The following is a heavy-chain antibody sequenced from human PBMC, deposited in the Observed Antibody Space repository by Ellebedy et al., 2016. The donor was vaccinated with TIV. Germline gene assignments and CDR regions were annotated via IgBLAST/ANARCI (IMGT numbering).Heavy chain of an antibody. J-gene: IGHJ4*02. CDR3: ARGGRILPYDY. CDR2: MSYSGST. Sequence: SETLSLTXTVSGGSISSYYWSWIRQPPGKGLECVGYMSYSGSTNYNPSLKSRVTISVDTSKNQFSLKLTSLTAADTAVYYCARGGRILPYDYWGQGALVTVSS. V-gene: IGHV4-59*01. CDR1: GGSISSYY. D-gene: IGHD2/OR15-2a*01.